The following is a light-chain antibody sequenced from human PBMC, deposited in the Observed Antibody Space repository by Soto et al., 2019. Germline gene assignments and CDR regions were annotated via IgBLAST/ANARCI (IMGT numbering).Light chain of an antibody. Sequence: DVVMTQSPLSLPVTLGQPATISCRSSQSLVHSDGNTYLSWFQQRPGQSPRRQIYKVSNRDSGVPDRFSGSGSGTDFTLKISRVEAEDVGVYYCMQGTHWPPTFGQGTKVEIK. V-gene: IGKV2-30*02. CDR1: QSLVHSDGNTY. J-gene: IGKJ1*01. CDR3: MQGTHWPPT. CDR2: KVS.